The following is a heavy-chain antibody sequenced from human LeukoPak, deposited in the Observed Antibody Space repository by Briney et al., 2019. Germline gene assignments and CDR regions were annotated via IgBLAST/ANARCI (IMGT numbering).Heavy chain of an antibody. Sequence: SETPSLTCTVSGDSVTSGGCYWSWIRQPPGKGLEWIGYIYYSGSTNYNPSLKSRVTISIDTSKNQFSLKLNSVTTADTAMFYCARVSKRDGGYGLSFDYWGQGALVTVSS. CDR3: ARVSKRDGGYGLSFDY. CDR1: GDSVTSGGCY. D-gene: IGHD5-24*01. V-gene: IGHV4-61*08. CDR2: IYYSGST. J-gene: IGHJ4*02.